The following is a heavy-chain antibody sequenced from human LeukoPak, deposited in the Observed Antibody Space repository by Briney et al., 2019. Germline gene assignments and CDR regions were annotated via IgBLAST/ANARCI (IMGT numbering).Heavy chain of an antibody. CDR1: GGSISSSSYY. D-gene: IGHD2-2*01. CDR3: ARHKRAAMSSFDY. Sequence: SETLSLTCTVSGGSISSSSYYWGWIRQPPGKGLEWIGSIYHSGSTYYNPSLKSRVTISVDTSKNQFSLKLSSVTAADTAMYYCARHKRAAMSSFDYWGQGTPVTVSS. CDR2: IYHSGST. J-gene: IGHJ4*02. V-gene: IGHV4-39*01.